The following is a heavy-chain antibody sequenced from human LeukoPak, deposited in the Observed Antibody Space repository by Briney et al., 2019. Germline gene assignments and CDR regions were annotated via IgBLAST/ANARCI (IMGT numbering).Heavy chain of an antibody. CDR2: IIPVFGTA. V-gene: IGHV1-69*01. J-gene: IGHJ4*02. CDR1: GGTFSSYA. D-gene: IGHD5-24*01. Sequence: SSVKVSCKASGGTFSSYAISWVRQAPGQGLEWMGGIIPVFGTANYAQKFQGRVTITADESTSTAYMELSSLRSEDTAVHYCPRDRGDGYNYDYWGQGTLVTVSS. CDR3: PRDRGDGYNYDY.